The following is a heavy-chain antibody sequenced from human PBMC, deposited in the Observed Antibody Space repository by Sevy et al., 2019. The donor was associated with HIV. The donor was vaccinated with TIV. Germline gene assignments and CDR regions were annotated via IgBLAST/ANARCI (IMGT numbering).Heavy chain of an antibody. CDR3: AKEGDGSGSYFDC. J-gene: IGHJ4*02. V-gene: IGHV1-69*13. CDR1: GGTFSNYA. CDR2: IIPIFGTA. Sequence: ASVKVSCKASGGTFSNYAISWVRQAPGQGLEWMGGIIPIFGTANYVQKFQGRVTITADESTSTAYMELSSLRYEDTAVSLCAKEGDGSGSYFDCWGQGTLVTVSS. D-gene: IGHD3-10*01.